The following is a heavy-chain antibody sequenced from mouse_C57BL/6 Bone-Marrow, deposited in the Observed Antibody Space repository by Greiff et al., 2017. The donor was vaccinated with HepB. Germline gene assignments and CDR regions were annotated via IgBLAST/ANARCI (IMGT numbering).Heavy chain of an antibody. V-gene: IGHV5-4*03. J-gene: IGHJ4*01. CDR3: ARGVLFMDY. CDR2: ISDGGSYT. Sequence: EVKLVESGGGLVKPGGSLKLSCAASGFTFSSYAMSWVRQTPEKRLEWVATISDGGSYTYYPDNVKGRFTISRDNAKNHLYLQMSHLKSEDTAMYYCARGVLFMDYWGQGTSVTVSS. CDR1: GFTFSSYA.